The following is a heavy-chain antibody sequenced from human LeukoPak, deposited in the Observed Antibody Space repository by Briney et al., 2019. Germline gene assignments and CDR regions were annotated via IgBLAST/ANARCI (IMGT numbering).Heavy chain of an antibody. CDR2: IYHSGGT. CDR1: GYSINNGYY. Sequence: SETLSLTCTVSGYSINNGYYWGWIRQPPGKGLEWIGSIYHSGGTYYKPSLKSRVTISVDTSKNQFSLKLSSVTAADTAVYYCARQIPYYGYVWGSYRSTHYYYMDVWGKGTTVTVSS. V-gene: IGHV4-38-2*02. CDR3: ARQIPYYGYVWGSYRSTHYYYMDV. D-gene: IGHD3-16*02. J-gene: IGHJ6*03.